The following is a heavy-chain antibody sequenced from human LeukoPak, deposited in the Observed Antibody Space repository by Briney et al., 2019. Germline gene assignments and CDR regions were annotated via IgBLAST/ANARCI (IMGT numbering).Heavy chain of an antibody. V-gene: IGHV3-30*03. CDR2: ISYDGSNK. CDR3: AVGIAGRPGPYY. CDR1: GFTFSSYG. D-gene: IGHD6-6*01. J-gene: IGHJ4*02. Sequence: GRSLRLSCAASGFTFSSYGMHWVRQAPGKGLEWVAVISYDGSNKYYADSVRGRFTISRDNAKNSLYLQMNSLRGEDTAVYYCAVGIAGRPGPYYWGQGTLVTVSS.